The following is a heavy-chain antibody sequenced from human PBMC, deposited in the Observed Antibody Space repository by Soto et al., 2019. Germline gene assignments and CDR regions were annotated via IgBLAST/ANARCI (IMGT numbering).Heavy chain of an antibody. Sequence: EVQLVESGGGLVKPGGSLRLSCAGSGFTFSNAWMSWVRRAPGKGLEWVGRIKSAAYGGAIDYAAPVKGRFTISRDDSKNTLFLQMNNLRAEDPAVSSCTTTKGRLEPPTNDFWGQGTRVIVSS. CDR3: TTTKGRLEPPTNDF. J-gene: IGHJ4*02. CDR2: IKSAAYGGAI. CDR1: GFTFSNAW. V-gene: IGHV3-15*01. D-gene: IGHD2-8*01.